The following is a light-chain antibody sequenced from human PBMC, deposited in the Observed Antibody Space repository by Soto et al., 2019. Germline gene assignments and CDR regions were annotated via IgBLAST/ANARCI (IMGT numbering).Light chain of an antibody. CDR1: QDISYY. V-gene: IGKV1-27*01. CDR2: GAS. J-gene: IGKJ1*01. CDR3: QKYHSAPRT. Sequence: DIQMTQSPSSLSASVGDRVTITCRANQDISYYLAWYQQKQGKVPKLLIHGASTLQSGVPSRFSGSGSGTDFTLTISSLQPEDIATYYCQKYHSAPRTFGQGTKVEIK.